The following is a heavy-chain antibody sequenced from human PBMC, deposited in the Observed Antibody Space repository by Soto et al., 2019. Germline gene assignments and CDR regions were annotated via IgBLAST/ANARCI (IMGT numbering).Heavy chain of an antibody. J-gene: IGHJ4*02. CDR2: IYHTGST. D-gene: IGHD1-1*01. V-gene: IGHV4-31*03. Sequence: PSETLSLTCSVSGGSISTVGHYWTWIRQPPGKGLEWIGSIYHTGSTYYSKSLRSRLTMSVDTSKSQFCLRLSSVTAADTAVYYCARATGTLRSRNCDYWGRGSLVTVSS. CDR3: ARATGTLRSRNCDY. CDR1: GGSISTVGHY.